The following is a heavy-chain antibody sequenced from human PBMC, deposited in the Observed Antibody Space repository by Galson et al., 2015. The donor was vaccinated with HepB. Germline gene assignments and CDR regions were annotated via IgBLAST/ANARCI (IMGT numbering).Heavy chain of an antibody. V-gene: IGHV1-69*13. J-gene: IGHJ4*02. D-gene: IGHD6-13*01. CDR1: GYTFTSYG. CDR3: ARDLAAAGLDY. CDR2: IIPIFGTA. Sequence: SVKVSCKASGYTFTSYGISWVRQAPGQGLEWMGGIIPIFGTANYAQKFQGRVTITADESTSTAYMELSSLRSEDTAVYYCARDLAAAGLDYWGQGTLVTVSS.